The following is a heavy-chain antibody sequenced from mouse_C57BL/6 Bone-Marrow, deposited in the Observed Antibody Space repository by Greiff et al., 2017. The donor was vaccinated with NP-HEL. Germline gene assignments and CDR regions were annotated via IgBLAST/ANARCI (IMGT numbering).Heavy chain of an antibody. CDR3: ASNGHSSAFDY. CDR1: GYTFTSYW. CDR2: INPRNGGT. V-gene: IGHV1-53*01. J-gene: IGHJ2*01. Sequence: QVQLQQPGTELVKPGASVKLSCKASGYTFTSYWMHWVKQRPGQGLEWIGNINPRNGGTNYNEKFKSKATLTVDKSSSTAYMQLSSLTSEDSAVYYGASNGHSSAFDYWGQGTTLTVSS. D-gene: IGHD3-1*01.